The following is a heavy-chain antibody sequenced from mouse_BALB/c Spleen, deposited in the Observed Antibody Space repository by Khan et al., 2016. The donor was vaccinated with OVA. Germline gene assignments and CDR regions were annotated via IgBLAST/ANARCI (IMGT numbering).Heavy chain of an antibody. CDR2: ISSGGHYT. Sequence: EVQLVESGGDLVKTGGSLKLSCAAPGFTFSTYGMSWVRQTPDKRLEWVATISSGGHYTYYIDSVKGRFTISRDNAKNILYLQMTSLRSEDKAMYYGARLAYYYNSEGFAYWGQGTLVTVSA. CDR3: ARLAYYYNSEGFAY. J-gene: IGHJ3*01. D-gene: IGHD1-1*02. CDR1: GFTFSTYG. V-gene: IGHV5-6*01.